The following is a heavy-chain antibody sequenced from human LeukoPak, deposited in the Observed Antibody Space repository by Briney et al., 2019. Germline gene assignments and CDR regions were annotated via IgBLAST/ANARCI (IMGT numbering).Heavy chain of an antibody. V-gene: IGHV3-48*03. CDR2: ISRSGSIT. Sequence: GGSLRLSCAASGFTFSSCELSWVRQAPTKGLEWVSYISRSGSITYYADSVKGRFTISRDSAKNSLYLQMNSLRAEDTAVYYCAKGLPHSVRWYYFDYWGQGTLVTVSS. J-gene: IGHJ4*02. CDR1: GFTFSSCE. CDR3: AKGLPHSVRWYYFDY. D-gene: IGHD6-13*01.